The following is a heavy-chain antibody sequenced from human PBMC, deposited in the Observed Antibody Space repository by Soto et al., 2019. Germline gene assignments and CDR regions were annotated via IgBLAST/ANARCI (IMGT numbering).Heavy chain of an antibody. CDR1: GFIFSDFY. CDR2: ISGRGGST. V-gene: IGHV3-23*01. CDR3: AKTAEYSSSSIES. D-gene: IGHD6-6*01. J-gene: IGHJ4*02. Sequence: GGSLRLSXAASGFIFSDFYMSWIRQAPGKGLEWVSGISGRGGSTYHADSVKGRFTISRDNSKNTLSLQMNRMGAEDTALYYCAKTAEYSSSSIESWGQGTLVTVSS.